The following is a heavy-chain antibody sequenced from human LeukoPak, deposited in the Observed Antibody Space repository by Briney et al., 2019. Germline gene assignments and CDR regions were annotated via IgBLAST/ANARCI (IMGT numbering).Heavy chain of an antibody. Sequence: GGSLRLSCAASGGSFNRYAVAWVRQAPGKGLEWVSTISGSGGRTFFAASVKGRFTVSRDNSVFLQMNSLRAEDTALYYCAQSTSMRYFFDLWGRGTLVTVSS. J-gene: IGHJ2*01. CDR1: GGSFNRYA. V-gene: IGHV3-23*01. CDR2: ISGSGGRT. D-gene: IGHD2-8*01. CDR3: AQSTSMRYFFDL.